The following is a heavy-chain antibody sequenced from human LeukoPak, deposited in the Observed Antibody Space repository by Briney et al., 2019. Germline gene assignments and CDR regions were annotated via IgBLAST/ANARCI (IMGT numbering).Heavy chain of an antibody. V-gene: IGHV3-23*01. Sequence: PGGSLRLSCAASGFTFTTFTMNWVRQAPGKGLEWVSAINRGGGGTYYADLVKGRFTISSGNSKNTLYLQMNSLRATDTATDDCARGTERYREVSSFDSWGQGTQVTVSS. CDR3: ARGTERYREVSSFDS. D-gene: IGHD3-10*01. J-gene: IGHJ4*02. CDR2: INRGGGGT. CDR1: GFTFTTFT.